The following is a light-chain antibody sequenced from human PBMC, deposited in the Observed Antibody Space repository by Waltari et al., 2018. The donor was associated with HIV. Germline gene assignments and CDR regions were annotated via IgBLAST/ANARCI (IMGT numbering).Light chain of an antibody. CDR3: QSYDSSLSGYV. CDR2: GNI. J-gene: IGLJ1*01. CDR1: SPNIGAGYD. V-gene: IGLV1-40*01. Sequence: QSVLTQPPSVSGAPGQRVTISCPGSSPNIGAGYDLHWYQQLPGTAPKLLIYGNINRPSGVPDRFSGSESGTSASLAITGLQAEDEADYYCQSYDSSLSGYVFGTGTKVTVL.